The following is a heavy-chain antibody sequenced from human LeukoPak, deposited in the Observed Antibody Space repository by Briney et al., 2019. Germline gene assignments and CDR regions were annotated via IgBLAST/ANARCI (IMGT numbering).Heavy chain of an antibody. V-gene: IGHV4-34*01. J-gene: IGHJ4*02. CDR2: INHSGST. D-gene: IGHD6-13*01. Sequence: SETLSLTCAVYGGSFSGYYWSWIRQPPGKGLEWIGEINHSGSTNYNPSLKSRVTISVDTSKNQFSLKLSSVTAADTAVHYCARPRPQYSSSRFFDYWGQGTLVTVSS. CDR3: ARPRPQYSSSRFFDY. CDR1: GGSFSGYY.